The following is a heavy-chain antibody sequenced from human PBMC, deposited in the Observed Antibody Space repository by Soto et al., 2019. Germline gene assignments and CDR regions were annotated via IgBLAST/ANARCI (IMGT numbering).Heavy chain of an antibody. CDR2: IIPIFGTA. D-gene: IGHD3-10*01. J-gene: IGHJ4*02. Sequence: GASVKVSCKASGGTFSSYAISWVRQAPGQGLEWMGGIIPIFGTANYAQKFQGRVTITADESTSTAYMELSSLRSEDTAVYYCATTMVRGVPFFDYWGQGTLVTVSS. CDR3: ATTMVRGVPFFDY. V-gene: IGHV1-69*13. CDR1: GGTFSSYA.